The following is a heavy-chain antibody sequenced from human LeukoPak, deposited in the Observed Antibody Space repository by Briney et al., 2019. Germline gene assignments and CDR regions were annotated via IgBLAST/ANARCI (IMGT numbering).Heavy chain of an antibody. CDR3: ASLYSRSWYRGGY. D-gene: IGHD6-13*01. V-gene: IGHV3-48*03. CDR2: ISRSGSTI. Sequence: GGSLRLSCAVSGFTFSTYEMNWVRQAPGRGLEGVSYISRSGSTIYYADSVKGRFTISRDNAKNSLYLQMNSQSAEDTAVYYCASLYSRSWYRGGYWGQGTLVTVSS. CDR1: GFTFSTYE. J-gene: IGHJ4*02.